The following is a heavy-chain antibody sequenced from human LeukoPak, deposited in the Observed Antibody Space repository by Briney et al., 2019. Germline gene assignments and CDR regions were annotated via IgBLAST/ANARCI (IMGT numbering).Heavy chain of an antibody. D-gene: IGHD3-16*01. Sequence: PGGSLRLSCAASGFTFSSYAMHWVRQAPGKGLEWVAVISYDGSNKYYADSVKGRFTISRDNSKNTLYLQMNSLRAEDTAVYYCARSLAHRVLDYWGQGTLVTVSS. CDR1: GFTFSSYA. J-gene: IGHJ4*02. V-gene: IGHV3-30-3*01. CDR3: ARSLAHRVLDY. CDR2: ISYDGSNK.